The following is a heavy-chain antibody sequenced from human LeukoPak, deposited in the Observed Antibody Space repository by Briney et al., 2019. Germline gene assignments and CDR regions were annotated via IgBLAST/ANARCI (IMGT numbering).Heavy chain of an antibody. CDR2: IIPIFGTA. CDR3: ASLEWLPPEYYYYMDV. CDR1: GGTFSSYA. V-gene: IGHV1-69*05. D-gene: IGHD3-3*01. Sequence: ASVKVSCKASGGTFSSYAISWVRQAPGQGLEWMGGIIPIFGTANYAQKFQGRVTITTDESTSTAYMELSGLRSEDTAVYYCASLEWLPPEYYYYMDVWGKGTTVTVSS. J-gene: IGHJ6*03.